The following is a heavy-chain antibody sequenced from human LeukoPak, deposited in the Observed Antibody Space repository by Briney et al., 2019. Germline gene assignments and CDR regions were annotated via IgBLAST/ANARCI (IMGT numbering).Heavy chain of an antibody. CDR2: ISGGSSTI. Sequence: GGSLRLSCAASGFTFSDYYMSWIRQAPGKGLEWVSYISGGSSTIYYADSLKGRFTVSRDNAKNSLYLLMNSLRAEDTAVYYCARRGSGRHFDFWGQGALVTFSS. V-gene: IGHV3-11*01. D-gene: IGHD2-15*01. CDR1: GFTFSDYY. J-gene: IGHJ4*02. CDR3: ARRGSGRHFDF.